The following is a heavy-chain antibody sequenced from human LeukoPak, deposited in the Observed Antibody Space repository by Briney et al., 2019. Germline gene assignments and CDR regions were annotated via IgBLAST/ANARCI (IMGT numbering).Heavy chain of an antibody. CDR1: GYTFTSYA. J-gene: IGHJ4*02. D-gene: IGHD4-17*01. CDR2: SNAGNGNT. Sequence: ASVKVSCKASGYTFTSYAMHWVRQAPGQRLEWMGWSNAGNGNTKYSQEFQGRVTITRDTSASTAYMELSSLRSEDMAVYYCARSYGDYGGLDYWGQGTLVTVSS. V-gene: IGHV1-3*02. CDR3: ARSYGDYGGLDY.